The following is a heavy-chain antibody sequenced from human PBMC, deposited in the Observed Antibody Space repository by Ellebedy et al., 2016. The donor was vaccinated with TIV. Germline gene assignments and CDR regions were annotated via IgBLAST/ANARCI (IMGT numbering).Heavy chain of an antibody. CDR3: TIGSWPPTY. CDR2: IVQDGSET. J-gene: IGHJ4*02. V-gene: IGHV3-7*01. D-gene: IGHD4-17*01. Sequence: CAFTTSHRWMSWVRQAPGKGLEGVANIVQDGSETYYVDSVKGRFTISRDNAKNSLYLQMSSLRVEDTAVYYCTIGSWPPTYWGQGTLVTVSS. CDR1: AFTTSHRW.